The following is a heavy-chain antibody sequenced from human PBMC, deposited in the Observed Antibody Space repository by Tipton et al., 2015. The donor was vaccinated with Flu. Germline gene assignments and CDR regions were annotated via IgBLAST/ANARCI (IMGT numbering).Heavy chain of an antibody. CDR2: IYYSGST. CDR3: ARGDGHNGFDY. J-gene: IGHJ4*02. V-gene: IGHV4-59*01. CDR1: GGSISSYY. Sequence: LRLSCTVSGGSISSYYWSWIRQPPGKGLEWIGYIYYSGSTNYNPSLKSRVTISVDTSKNQFSLKLSSVTAADTAVYYCARGDGHNGFDYWGQGTLVTVSS. D-gene: IGHD5-24*01.